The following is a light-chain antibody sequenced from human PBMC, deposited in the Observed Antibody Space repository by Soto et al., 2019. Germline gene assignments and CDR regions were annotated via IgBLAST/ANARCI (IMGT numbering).Light chain of an antibody. J-gene: IGKJ4*01. V-gene: IGKV3D-20*01. CDR2: DAS. CDR1: QRVSSSY. CDR3: QQYGSSPLT. Sequence: EILLTQSPATLSLSAGERATLSCRASQRVSSSYLAWYQQKNGLAPRLLIYDASSRATGIPDRFSGSGYGTDFNLTISRLETEDFAVYYCQQYGSSPLTFGGGTKVDIK.